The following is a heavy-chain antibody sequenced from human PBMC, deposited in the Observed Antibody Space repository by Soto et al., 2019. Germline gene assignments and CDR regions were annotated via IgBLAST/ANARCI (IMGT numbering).Heavy chain of an antibody. CDR2: ISRSGDTS. D-gene: IGHD2-15*01. Sequence: GGSLRLSCAASGFTFSSFVMNWVRQAPGKGLEWVSAISRSGDTSYYADSAKGRFTISRDNSKSRLYLEMSSLRAEDTALYYCAKDDSVAGGISAFDYWGQGILVTVSS. J-gene: IGHJ4*02. CDR3: AKDDSVAGGISAFDY. CDR1: GFTFSSFV. V-gene: IGHV3-23*01.